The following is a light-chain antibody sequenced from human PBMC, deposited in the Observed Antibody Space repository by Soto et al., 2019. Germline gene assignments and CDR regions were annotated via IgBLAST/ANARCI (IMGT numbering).Light chain of an antibody. CDR2: KAS. CDR1: QSISSW. J-gene: IGKJ1*01. V-gene: IGKV1-5*03. Sequence: DIQMTQSPSTLSASVGDRVTITCRASQSISSWLAWYQQKPGKAPKLLIYKASSLESGVPSRFSGSESGTEFTLTISSLQPDDFATYYCQQYNSYSRTFGQGTKVEMK. CDR3: QQYNSYSRT.